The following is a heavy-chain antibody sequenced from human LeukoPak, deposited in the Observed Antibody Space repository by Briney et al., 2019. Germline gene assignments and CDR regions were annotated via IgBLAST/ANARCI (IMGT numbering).Heavy chain of an antibody. CDR2: IIPILGIA. J-gene: IGHJ6*02. CDR1: GGTFSSYA. V-gene: IGHV1-69*04. Sequence: ASVKVSCKASGGTFSSYAISWVRQAPGQGLEWMGRIIPILGIANYAQKFQGRVTITAGKSTSTAYMELSSLRSEDTAVYYCARAQLYCSSTSCYTPLDAYYYYGMDVWGQGTTVTVSS. D-gene: IGHD2-2*02. CDR3: ARAQLYCSSTSCYTPLDAYYYYGMDV.